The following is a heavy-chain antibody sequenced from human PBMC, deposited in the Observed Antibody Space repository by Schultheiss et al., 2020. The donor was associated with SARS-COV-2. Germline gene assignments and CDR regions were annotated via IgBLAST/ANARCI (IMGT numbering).Heavy chain of an antibody. CDR2: ISSSSSTI. J-gene: IGHJ6*02. D-gene: IGHD2-15*01. V-gene: IGHV3-48*01. CDR3: ARGRSEVVAATPGVVSDYYGMDV. Sequence: GGSLRLSCAASGFTFSSYGMHWVRQAPGKGLEWVSYISSSSSTIYYADSVKGRFTISRDNAKNTLYLQMNSLRAEDTAVYYCARGRSEVVAATPGVVSDYYGMDVWGQGTTVTVSS. CDR1: GFTFSSYG.